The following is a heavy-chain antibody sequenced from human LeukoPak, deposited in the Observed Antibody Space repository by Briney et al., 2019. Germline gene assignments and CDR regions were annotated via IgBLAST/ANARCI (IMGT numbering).Heavy chain of an antibody. CDR3: ARGFYFHGRGYCPGH. CDR2: INHSGST. CDR1: GGSFSGYY. J-gene: IGHJ4*02. D-gene: IGHD3-22*01. V-gene: IGHV4-34*01. Sequence: SETLSLTCAVYGGSFSGYYWSWIRQPPGKGLEWIGEINHSGSTNYNPSLKSRVTISVDTSKNQFSLKLSSVTAADTAVYYCARGFYFHGRGYCPGHWGQGTQVTVSS.